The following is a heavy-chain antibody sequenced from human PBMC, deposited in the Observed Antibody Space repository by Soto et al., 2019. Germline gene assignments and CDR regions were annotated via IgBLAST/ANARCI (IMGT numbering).Heavy chain of an antibody. CDR1: GFTFSNYG. J-gene: IGHJ4*02. CDR3: ARAAAGNSPFDY. D-gene: IGHD6-13*01. V-gene: IGHV3-33*01. Sequence: QVQLVESGGGVLQPGRSLRLSCAASGFTFSNYGMHWVRQAPGKGLEWVAVIWYDGSNKYYADSVKGRFTISRDNSKNTLYLQMDSLRAEDTAVYYCARAAAGNSPFDYWGQGTLVTVSS. CDR2: IWYDGSNK.